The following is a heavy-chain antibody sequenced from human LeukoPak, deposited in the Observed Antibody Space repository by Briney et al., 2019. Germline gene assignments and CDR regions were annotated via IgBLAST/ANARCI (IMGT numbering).Heavy chain of an antibody. Sequence: GGSLRLSCAAPGFTFSNHSMDCVRQAPGKGLEWVSYISRSSRTIYYADSVKGRFTISRDNGKNSLYLQMKSLRAADTAVYYCARERIHGYFDYWGQGSLVTVSS. CDR3: ARERIHGYFDY. CDR1: GFTFSNHS. CDR2: ISRSSRTI. V-gene: IGHV3-48*01. J-gene: IGHJ4*02.